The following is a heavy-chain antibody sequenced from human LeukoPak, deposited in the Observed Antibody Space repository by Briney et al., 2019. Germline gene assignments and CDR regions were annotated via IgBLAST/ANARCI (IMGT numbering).Heavy chain of an antibody. D-gene: IGHD2-21*02. Sequence: GSLRLSCAASGFTFSNAWMSWVRQPPGKGLEWIREINHSGSTNYNPSLKSRVTISVDTSKDQFSLKLTSVTAADTAVYYCARGKPETVFDNWGQGTLVTVSS. J-gene: IGHJ4*02. CDR1: GFTFSNAW. CDR3: ARGKPETVFDN. CDR2: INHSGST. V-gene: IGHV4-34*01.